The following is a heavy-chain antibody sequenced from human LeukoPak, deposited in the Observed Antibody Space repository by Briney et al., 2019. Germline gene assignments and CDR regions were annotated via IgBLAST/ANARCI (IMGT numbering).Heavy chain of an antibody. Sequence: GGSLRLSCAASGFTFSSNWMHWVRQAPGKGLVWVSRINSDGRTTTYADSVKGRFTISRDNAKNTLYLQMNSLRAEDTAAYYCARVHSNIVATIRAGGTFDIWGQGTMVTVSS. CDR3: ARVHSNIVATIRAGGTFDI. V-gene: IGHV3-74*03. D-gene: IGHD5-12*01. CDR1: GFTFSSNW. CDR2: INSDGRTT. J-gene: IGHJ3*02.